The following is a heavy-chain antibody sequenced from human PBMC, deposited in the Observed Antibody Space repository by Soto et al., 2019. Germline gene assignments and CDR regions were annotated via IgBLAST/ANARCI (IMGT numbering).Heavy chain of an antibody. CDR2: IPSRGRP. D-gene: IGHD5-12*01. V-gene: IGHV4-30-4*01. CDR1: GASIAGGSYY. Sequence: SETLSLTCSVSGASIAGGSYYWSWVRQPPGKGLEWIGYIPSRGRPFYNPSLTSRGTISADSSKNQLSLQLTSVAAADTAVYYCVRDQYSGYDFALWGQGNLVT. J-gene: IGHJ5*02. CDR3: VRDQYSGYDFAL.